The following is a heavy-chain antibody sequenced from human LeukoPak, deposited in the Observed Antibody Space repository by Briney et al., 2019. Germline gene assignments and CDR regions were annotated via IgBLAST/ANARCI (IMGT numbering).Heavy chain of an antibody. CDR3: ARERRYSYGEDY. J-gene: IGHJ4*02. V-gene: IGHV4-34*01. CDR1: GGSFSGYY. D-gene: IGHD5-18*01. Sequence: SETLSLTCAVYGGSFSGYYWSWIRQPPGKGLEWIWEINHSGSTNYNPSLKSRVTISVDTSKNQFSLKLSSVTAADTAVYYCARERRYSYGEDYWGQGTLVTVSS. CDR2: INHSGST.